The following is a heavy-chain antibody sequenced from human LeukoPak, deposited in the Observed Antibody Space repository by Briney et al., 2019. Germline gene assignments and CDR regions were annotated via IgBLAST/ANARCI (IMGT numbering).Heavy chain of an antibody. CDR2: ISAYNGNT. CDR1: GYTFTSYG. Sequence: ASVKVSCKASGYTFTSYGISWVRQAPGQGLEWMGWISAYNGNTNYAQKLQGRVTMTTDTSTSTAYMELRSLRSDDTAVYYCAREIRGYSYGYSFDYWGQGTLVTVSS. D-gene: IGHD5-18*01. J-gene: IGHJ4*02. CDR3: AREIRGYSYGYSFDY. V-gene: IGHV1-18*01.